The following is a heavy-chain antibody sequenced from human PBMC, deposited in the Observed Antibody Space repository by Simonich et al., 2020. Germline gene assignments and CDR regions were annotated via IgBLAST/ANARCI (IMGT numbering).Heavy chain of an antibody. CDR1: GYTFTGYY. CDR3: ARGPRWTGDDAFDI. CDR2: NNPNSGVT. J-gene: IGHJ3*02. V-gene: IGHV1-2*02. D-gene: IGHD7-27*01. Sequence: QVQLVQSGAEVKKPGASVKVSCKASGYTFTGYYMHWVRQAPGQGLEWMRMNNPNSGVTNYSQKYQGRVTKTRDTSISSGYMELSRLRSDDTAVYYCARGPRWTGDDAFDIWGQGTMVTVSS.